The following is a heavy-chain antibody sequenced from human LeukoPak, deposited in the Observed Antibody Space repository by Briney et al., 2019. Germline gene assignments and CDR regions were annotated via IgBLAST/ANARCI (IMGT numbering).Heavy chain of an antibody. CDR3: ARASRSTNDFWSGYRVHFDY. CDR2: ISAYNGNT. J-gene: IGHJ4*02. V-gene: IGHV1-18*01. D-gene: IGHD3-3*01. CDR1: GYTFTSYG. Sequence: GASVKVSCKASGYTFTSYGISWVRRAPGQGLEWMGWISAYNGNTNYAQKLQGRVTMTTDTSTSTAYMELRSLRSDDTAVYYCARASRSTNDFWSGYRVHFDYWGQGTLVTVSS.